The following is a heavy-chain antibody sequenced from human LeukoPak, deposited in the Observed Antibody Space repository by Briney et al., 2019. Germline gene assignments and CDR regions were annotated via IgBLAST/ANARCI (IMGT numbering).Heavy chain of an antibody. CDR3: ARDRHGDWYSPGDY. CDR1: GFTFSSYA. D-gene: IGHD2-21*02. CDR2: ISYDGSNK. Sequence: PGGSLRLSCAASGFTFSSYAMHWVRQAPGKGLEWVAVISYDGSNKYYADSVKGRFTISRDNSKNTLYLQMNSLRAEDTAVYYCARDRHGDWYSPGDYWGQGTLVTVSS. J-gene: IGHJ4*02. V-gene: IGHV3-30-3*01.